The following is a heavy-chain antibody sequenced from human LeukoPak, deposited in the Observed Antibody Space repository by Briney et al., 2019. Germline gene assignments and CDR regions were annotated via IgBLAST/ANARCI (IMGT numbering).Heavy chain of an antibody. V-gene: IGHV1-2*02. CDR3: AGEYCSGGSCRQGFDY. D-gene: IGHD2-15*01. Sequence: GASVKLSCKASGYIFTDYYMHWVRQAPGQGLEWMGWINPNSGDTNHAQNFQGRVTLTRDTSISSAYMELSSLRSDDSAVYYCAGEYCSGGSCRQGFDYWGQGTLVTVSS. CDR2: INPNSGDT. J-gene: IGHJ4*02. CDR1: GYIFTDYY.